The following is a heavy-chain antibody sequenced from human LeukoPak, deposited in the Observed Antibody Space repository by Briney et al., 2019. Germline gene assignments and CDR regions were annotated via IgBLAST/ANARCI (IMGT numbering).Heavy chain of an antibody. CDR3: AREKYVTGEFFQH. CDR2: IKQDGSEI. V-gene: IGHV3-7*01. J-gene: IGHJ1*01. D-gene: IGHD3-16*01. CDR1: GFTFSDYW. Sequence: GGSLRLSCAASGFTFSDYWMSWVRPAPGKGLEWVANIKQDGSEISYVHSGKGRFTISRDNARNSLYLQMNSLRDEDTAVYSCAREKYVTGEFFQHWGQGTLVTVSS.